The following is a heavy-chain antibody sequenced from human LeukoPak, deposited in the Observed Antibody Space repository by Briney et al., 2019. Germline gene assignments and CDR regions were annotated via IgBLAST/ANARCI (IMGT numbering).Heavy chain of an antibody. D-gene: IGHD3-10*01. Sequence: SETLSLTCTVSGGSISSYYWSWIRQPPGKGLEWIGYIYYSGSTNYNPSLKSRVTISVDTSKNQFSLKLSSVTAADTAVYYCARASGSGSYLFDYWGQGTLVTVSS. CDR1: GGSISSYY. CDR2: IYYSGST. V-gene: IGHV4-59*01. J-gene: IGHJ4*02. CDR3: ARASGSGSYLFDY.